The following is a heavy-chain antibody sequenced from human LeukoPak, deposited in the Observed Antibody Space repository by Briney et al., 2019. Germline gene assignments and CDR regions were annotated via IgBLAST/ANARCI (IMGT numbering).Heavy chain of an antibody. J-gene: IGHJ3*02. CDR2: ISSSSSYI. Sequence: GGSLRLSCAASGFTFSSYSMNWVPQAPGKGLEWVSSISSSSSYIYYADSMKGRFTISRDNAKNSLYLQMNSLRAEDTAIYYCARSLEAFDIWGQGTMVTVSS. D-gene: IGHD3-3*01. CDR1: GFTFSSYS. V-gene: IGHV3-21*01. CDR3: ARSLEAFDI.